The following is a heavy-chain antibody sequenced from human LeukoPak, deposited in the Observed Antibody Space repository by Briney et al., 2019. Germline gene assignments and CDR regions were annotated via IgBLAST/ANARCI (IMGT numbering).Heavy chain of an antibody. CDR1: GYTFTGYY. CDR3: ARDVGYHFDY. J-gene: IGHJ4*02. V-gene: IGHV1-8*02. D-gene: IGHD2-15*01. CDR2: MNPNSGNT. Sequence: EASVKVSCKASGYTFTGYYMHWVRQAPGQGLEWMGWMNPNSGNTGYAQKFQGRVTMTRNTSISTDYMELSSLRSEDTAVYYCARDVGYHFDYWGQGTLVTVSS.